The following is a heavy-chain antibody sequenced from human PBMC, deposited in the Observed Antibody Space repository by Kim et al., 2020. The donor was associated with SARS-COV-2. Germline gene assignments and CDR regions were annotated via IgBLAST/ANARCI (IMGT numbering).Heavy chain of an antibody. D-gene: IGHD2-8*01. V-gene: IGHV2-5*02. CDR3: AHRSSLKGVFDI. CDR2: IYWDDDN. Sequence: SGPTLVKPTQTLTLTCTCSGFLLTSSGVGVGWIRPPPGKALEWLALIYWDDDNRYSPSLKNRLTITKDTSKNQVLLTVTNMDPMDTATYYCAHRSSLKGVFDIWGQGTMVTVSS. J-gene: IGHJ3*02. CDR1: GFLLTSSGVG.